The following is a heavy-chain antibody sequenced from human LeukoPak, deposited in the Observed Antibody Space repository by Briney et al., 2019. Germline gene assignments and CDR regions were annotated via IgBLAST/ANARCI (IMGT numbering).Heavy chain of an antibody. Sequence: ASVKVSCKASGGTFSSYAISWVRQAPGQGLEWMGGIIPIFGAANYAQKFQGRGPITADEATSTAYMELSSLRSEDTAVYYCARSYADYDFWSGPLNGHYYYYMDVWGKGTTVTVSS. CDR2: IIPIFGAA. D-gene: IGHD3-3*01. J-gene: IGHJ6*03. CDR3: ARSYADYDFWSGPLNGHYYYYMDV. V-gene: IGHV1-69*01. CDR1: GGTFSSYA.